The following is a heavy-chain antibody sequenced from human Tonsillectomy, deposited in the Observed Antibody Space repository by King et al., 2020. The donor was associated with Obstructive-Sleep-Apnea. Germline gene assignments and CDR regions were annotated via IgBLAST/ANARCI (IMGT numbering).Heavy chain of an antibody. Sequence: QLVQSGAEVKKPGASVKVSCKASGYTFTGYYMHWVRQAPGQGLEGMGGINPDTGDTNFAQNFQGRVTMTRYTSISTAYMELSRLRSDDTAVYYCARNSGYDYYFDYWGQGTLATVSS. J-gene: IGHJ4*02. CDR3: ARNSGYDYYFDY. CDR1: GYTFTGYY. V-gene: IGHV1-2*02. CDR2: INPDTGDT. D-gene: IGHD5-12*01.